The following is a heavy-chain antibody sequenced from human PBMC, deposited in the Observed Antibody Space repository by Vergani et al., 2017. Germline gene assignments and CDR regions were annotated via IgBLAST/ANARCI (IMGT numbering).Heavy chain of an antibody. CDR2: FYPGDSDT. J-gene: IGHJ3*01. CDR3: AILRLVPYSFDF. Sequence: EVQLVQSGTEVKKPGESLKISCKTSGYIFTNYWIGWVRQMPGRGLEWLGMFYPGDSDTRYSPSFQGQVTISADKSISTAYLHWTSLKASDTAVYYCAILRLVPYSFDFWGQGTMVTVSS. CDR1: GYIFTNYW. D-gene: IGHD2-2*01. V-gene: IGHV5-51*03.